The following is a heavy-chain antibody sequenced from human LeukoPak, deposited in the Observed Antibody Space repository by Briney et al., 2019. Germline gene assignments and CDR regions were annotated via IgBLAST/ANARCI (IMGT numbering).Heavy chain of an antibody. Sequence: GGSLRLYCAASGFTFSSYGMSWVRQAPGKGLEWVSGISWNSGIIGYADSVKGRFTISRDNAKNSLYLQMNSLRAEDTALYYCAKVHYYDSSGYYYFDYWGQGTLVTVSS. D-gene: IGHD3-22*01. CDR2: ISWNSGII. CDR1: GFTFSSYG. V-gene: IGHV3-9*01. J-gene: IGHJ4*02. CDR3: AKVHYYDSSGYYYFDY.